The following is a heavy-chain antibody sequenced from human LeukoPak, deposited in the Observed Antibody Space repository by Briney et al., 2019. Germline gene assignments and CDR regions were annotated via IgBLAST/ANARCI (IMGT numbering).Heavy chain of an antibody. Sequence: SETLSLTCTVSGGSISSSSYYWGWIRQPPGKGLEWIGSIYYSGSTYYNPSLKSRVTISVDTSKNQFSLKLSSVTAADTAVYYCATPGVAAAGNPDYWGRGTLVTVSS. J-gene: IGHJ4*02. CDR3: ATPGVAAAGNPDY. D-gene: IGHD6-13*01. CDR1: GGSISSSSYY. V-gene: IGHV4-39*07. CDR2: IYYSGST.